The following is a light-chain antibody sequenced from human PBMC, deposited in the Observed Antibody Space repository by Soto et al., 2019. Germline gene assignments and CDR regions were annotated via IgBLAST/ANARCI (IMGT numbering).Light chain of an antibody. CDR2: GAA. J-gene: IGKJ2*01. V-gene: IGKV3-15*01. CDR1: QSVSSN. Sequence: EIVMTQSPATLSVSPGERATLSCRASQSVSSNLAWYQQKPGQAPRLLIYGAATRATGIPARFSGRGSGTEFILTISSLQSEDGAVYICQEFNAWPHTLGQGTKLEIK. CDR3: QEFNAWPHT.